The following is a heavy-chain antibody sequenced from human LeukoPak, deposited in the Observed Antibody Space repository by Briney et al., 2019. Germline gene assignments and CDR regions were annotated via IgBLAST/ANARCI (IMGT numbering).Heavy chain of an antibody. D-gene: IGHD1-20*01. J-gene: IGHJ4*01. CDR3: ARDVNWNYCDY. CDR1: GFTLSSHS. Sequence: PGGSLRLSCAASGFTLSSHSMNWVRQAPGKGLEWVSFISTSSSYIYYADSVKGRFTISRDNAKNSLYLQMNSLRAEDTAVYYCARDVNWNYCDYWGHGTLVTVSS. CDR2: ISTSSSYI. V-gene: IGHV3-21*01.